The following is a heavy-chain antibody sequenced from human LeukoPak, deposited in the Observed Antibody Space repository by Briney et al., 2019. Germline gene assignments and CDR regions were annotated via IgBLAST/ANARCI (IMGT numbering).Heavy chain of an antibody. CDR3: ARLPGIAAAGPAFDI. Sequence: SETLSLTCSVSGGSINNYFWNWLRQPPGRGLEWIGYIYYSGSTNYNPSLKSRVTISVDTSKSQFSLKLSSVTAADTAVYYCARLPGIAAAGPAFDIWGQGTMVTVSS. CDR1: GGSINNYF. CDR2: IYYSGST. D-gene: IGHD6-13*01. J-gene: IGHJ3*02. V-gene: IGHV4-59*08.